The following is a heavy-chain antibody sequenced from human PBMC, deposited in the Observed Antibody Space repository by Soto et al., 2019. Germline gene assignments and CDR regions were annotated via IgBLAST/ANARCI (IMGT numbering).Heavy chain of an antibody. J-gene: IGHJ6*02. Sequence: QVQLQESGPGLVKPSQTLSLTCTVSGGSISSGGYYWSWIRQHPGKGLEWLGYIYYSGSTYYNPCLKSRVTIAVDTSKNQFSLKLSSVTAADTAVYYWARDASGYQLTYYDYYGMDVWGQGTTVTVSS. V-gene: IGHV4-31*03. CDR2: IYYSGST. CDR1: GGSISSGGYY. CDR3: ARDASGYQLTYYDYYGMDV. D-gene: IGHD2-2*01.